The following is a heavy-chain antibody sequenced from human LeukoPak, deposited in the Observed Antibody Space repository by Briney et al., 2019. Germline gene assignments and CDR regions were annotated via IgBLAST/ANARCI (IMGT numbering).Heavy chain of an antibody. V-gene: IGHV3-7*01. CDR1: GFTFSSYW. D-gene: IGHD5-12*01. J-gene: IGHJ3*02. CDR3: ARGRGYDAFDI. Sequence: PGGSLRLSCPASGFTFSSYWMSWVRQAPGKGLEWVANIKQDGSEKYYVDSVKGRFTISRDNAKNSLYVQMNSLRAEDTAVYYCARGRGYDAFDIWGQGTMVTVSS. CDR2: IKQDGSEK.